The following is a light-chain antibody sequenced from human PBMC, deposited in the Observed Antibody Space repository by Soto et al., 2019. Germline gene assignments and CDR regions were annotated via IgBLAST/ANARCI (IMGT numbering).Light chain of an antibody. V-gene: IGKV3-11*01. CDR2: DAS. CDR1: QSVGSL. Sequence: EIVLTQSPATLSLSPGEGATXXXRASQSVGSLLAWYQQKPGQAPRLVIYDASYRATGIPARFSGSGSGTDFTLTISSLEPEDFAVYYCQQLSNWPITXGQGTRLEIK. J-gene: IGKJ5*01. CDR3: QQLSNWPIT.